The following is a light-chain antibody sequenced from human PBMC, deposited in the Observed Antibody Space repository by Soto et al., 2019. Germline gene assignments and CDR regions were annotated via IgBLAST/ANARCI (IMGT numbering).Light chain of an antibody. CDR2: GAS. CDR1: QSVSSY. V-gene: IGKV3-11*01. CDR3: QQRSSWPLT. Sequence: EIVLTQSPATLSLSPGERATLSCRASQSVSSYLAWYQQKPGQAPRLLIYGASTRATGIPARFSGSGSGTDFTLTINRLEPEDSAVYYCQQRSSWPLTFGGGTKVDIK. J-gene: IGKJ4*01.